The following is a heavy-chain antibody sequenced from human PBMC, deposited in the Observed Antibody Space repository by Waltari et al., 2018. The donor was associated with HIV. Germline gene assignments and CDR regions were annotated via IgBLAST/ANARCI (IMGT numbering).Heavy chain of an antibody. Sequence: EVQLVESGGGLVQPGGSLRLSCAASGFTFSSSGINWVGQAPGKGLEWFSYISGSSSTIFYADSVKGRFTISRDNAKNSLYLQMNSLRAEDTAVYYCTRVDYYGMDVWGQGTTVTVSS. CDR1: GFTFSSSG. CDR3: TRVDYYGMDV. J-gene: IGHJ6*02. CDR2: ISGSSSTI. V-gene: IGHV3-48*01.